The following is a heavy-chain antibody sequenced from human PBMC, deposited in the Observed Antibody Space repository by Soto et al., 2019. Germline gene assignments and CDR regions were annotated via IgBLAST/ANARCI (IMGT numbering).Heavy chain of an antibody. Sequence: GGSLRLSCAASGFTFSDHYMSWIRQAPGKGLEWISYIRSSSSTIYYAGSVKGRFIISRDNAKNSLYLQMNSLRAEDTAVYYCATGACSGSDCYFDYWGQGTLVTVSS. D-gene: IGHD5-12*01. CDR3: ATGACSGSDCYFDY. J-gene: IGHJ4*02. V-gene: IGHV3-11*01. CDR1: GFTFSDHY. CDR2: IRSSSSTI.